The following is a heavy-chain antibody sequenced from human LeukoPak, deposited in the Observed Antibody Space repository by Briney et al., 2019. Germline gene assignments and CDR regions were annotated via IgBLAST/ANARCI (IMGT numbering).Heavy chain of an antibody. Sequence: GGSLRLSCAASGFTFSNYAMSWVRQAPGKGLEWVSTINRSGAGTYYADSVKGRFTISRDNSKNTVYLQMNSLRAEDTAVYYCAKTDTMVRGPRYWGQGTLVTVSS. V-gene: IGHV3-23*01. D-gene: IGHD3-10*01. J-gene: IGHJ4*02. CDR3: AKTDTMVRGPRY. CDR1: GFTFSNYA. CDR2: INRSGAGT.